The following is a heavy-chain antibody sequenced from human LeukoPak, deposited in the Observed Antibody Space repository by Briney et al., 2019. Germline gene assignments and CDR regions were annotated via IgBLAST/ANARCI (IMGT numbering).Heavy chain of an antibody. CDR1: GFTLSSYA. D-gene: IGHD2-8*02. CDR2: ISSNGGST. J-gene: IGHJ4*02. CDR3: ARVVPGTGFFY. V-gene: IGHV3-64*01. Sequence: GGSLRLSCAASGFTLSSYAMHWVRQAPGKGLEYVSAISSNGGSTYYANSVKGRFTISRDNSKNTLYLQMGSLRAEDMAVYYCARVVPGTGFFYWGQGTLVTVSS.